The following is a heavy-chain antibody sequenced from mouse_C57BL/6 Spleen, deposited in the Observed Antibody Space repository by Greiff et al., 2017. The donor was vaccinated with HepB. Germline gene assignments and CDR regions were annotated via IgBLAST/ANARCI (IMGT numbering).Heavy chain of an antibody. D-gene: IGHD2-1*01. CDR3: AREGYYGNTYYYAMDY. V-gene: IGHV1-53*01. CDR1: GYTFTSYW. CDR2: INPSNGGT. Sequence: QVQLQQPGTELVKPGASVKLSCKASGYTFTSYWMHWVKQRPGQGLEWIGNINPSNGGTNYNEKFKSKATLTVDKSSSTAYMKLSSLTSEDSAVYYCAREGYYGNTYYYAMDYWGQGTSVTVSS. J-gene: IGHJ4*01.